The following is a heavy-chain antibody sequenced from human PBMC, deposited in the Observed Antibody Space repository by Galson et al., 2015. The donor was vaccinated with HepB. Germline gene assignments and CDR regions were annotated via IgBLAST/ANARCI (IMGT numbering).Heavy chain of an antibody. D-gene: IGHD3-22*01. CDR2: VNWKSGNI. Sequence: SLRLSCAPSGFTFDDYAMHWVRQAPGKGLEWVSGVNWKSGNIGYADSVKGRFTISRDNAKTSLCLQMNSLRAEDTALYYCAIASYSYESTGYGFAFDVWGQGTMVTVSS. CDR1: GFTFDDYA. V-gene: IGHV3-9*01. CDR3: AIASYSYESTGYGFAFDV. J-gene: IGHJ3*01.